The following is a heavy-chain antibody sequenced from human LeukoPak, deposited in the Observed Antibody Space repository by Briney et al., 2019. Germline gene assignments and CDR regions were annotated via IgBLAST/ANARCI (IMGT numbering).Heavy chain of an antibody. J-gene: IGHJ3*02. V-gene: IGHV1-2*06. CDR3: ARDLTRITIFGVVRARDVFDI. CDR1: GYTFTGYY. D-gene: IGHD3-3*01. Sequence: ASVKVSCKASGYTFTGYYMHWVRQAPGQGLEWMGRINPNSGGTNYAQKFQGRVTMTRDTSISTAYMELSRLRSDDTAVYYCARDLTRITIFGVVRARDVFDIWGQGTMVTVSS. CDR2: INPNSGGT.